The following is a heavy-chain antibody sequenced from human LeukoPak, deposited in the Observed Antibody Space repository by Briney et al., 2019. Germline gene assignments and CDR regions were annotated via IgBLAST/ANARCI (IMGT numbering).Heavy chain of an antibody. CDR1: GGSISSYY. CDR2: IYYSGST. D-gene: IGHD3-22*01. CDR3: ARDNYDSSGYQFDY. J-gene: IGHJ4*02. V-gene: IGHV4-59*01. Sequence: PSETLSLTCTVSGGSISSYYRSWIRQPPGKGLEWIGYIYYSGSTNYNPSLKSRVTISVDTSKNQFSLKLSSLTAADTAVYYCARDNYDSSGYQFDYWGQGTLVTVSS.